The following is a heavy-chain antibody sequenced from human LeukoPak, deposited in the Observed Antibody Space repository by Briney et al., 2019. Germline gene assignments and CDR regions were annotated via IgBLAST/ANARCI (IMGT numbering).Heavy chain of an antibody. J-gene: IGHJ3*02. D-gene: IGHD1-26*01. CDR3: ARVGGSYSYDAFDI. CDR1: GFTFRSYW. V-gene: IGHV3-7*01. CDR2: IKQDGSEK. Sequence: PGGSLRLSCVASGFTFRSYWMSWVRQAPGKGLEWVANIKQDGSEKYYVDSVKGRFTISRDNAKNSLYLQMNSLRAEDTAVYYCARVGGSYSYDAFDIWGQGTMVTVSS.